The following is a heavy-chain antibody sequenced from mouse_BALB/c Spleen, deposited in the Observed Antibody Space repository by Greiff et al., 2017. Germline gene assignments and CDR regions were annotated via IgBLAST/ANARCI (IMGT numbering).Heavy chain of an antibody. V-gene: IGHV5-6*01. D-gene: IGHD2-1*01. CDR3: ARQGDGNYPWFAY. J-gene: IGHJ3*01. CDR1: GFTFSSYG. CDR2: ISSGGSYT. Sequence: EVQLVESGGDLVKPGGSLKLSCAASGFTFSSYGMSWVRQTPDKRLEWVATISSGGSYTYYPDSVKGRFTISRDNAKNTLYLQMSSLKSEDTAMYYCARQGDGNYPWFAYWGQGTLVTVSA.